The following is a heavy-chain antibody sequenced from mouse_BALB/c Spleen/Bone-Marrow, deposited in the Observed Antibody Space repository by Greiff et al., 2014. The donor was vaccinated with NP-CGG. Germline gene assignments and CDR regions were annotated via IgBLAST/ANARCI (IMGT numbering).Heavy chain of an antibody. CDR1: GFSLTSYG. CDR3: ARYYYGFLDY. Sequence: QVQLKESGPGLVAPSQTLSITCTASGFSLTSYGVHWVRQSPGKGLEWLGVIWAGGSTNYNSALMSRLSISKDNSKSQVFLKMNSLQTDDTAMYYCARYYYGFLDYWGQGTTLTVSS. CDR2: IWAGGST. V-gene: IGHV2-9*02. J-gene: IGHJ2*01. D-gene: IGHD1-2*01.